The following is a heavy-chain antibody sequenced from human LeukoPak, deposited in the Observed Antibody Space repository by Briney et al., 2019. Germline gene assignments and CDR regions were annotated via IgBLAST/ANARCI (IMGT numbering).Heavy chain of an antibody. D-gene: IGHD3-3*01. V-gene: IGHV3-15*01. CDR3: TTHDFWSGYYNFDY. Sequence: GGSLRLSCAASGFTFSNAWMSWVRQAPGKGLEGVGRIKSKNDGGTTEYDAPVKGRFTISRDDSKNTLYLQMNSLKTEDTAVYYCTTHDFWSGYYNFDYWGQGTLVTVSS. CDR1: GFTFSNAW. CDR2: IKSKNDGGTT. J-gene: IGHJ4*02.